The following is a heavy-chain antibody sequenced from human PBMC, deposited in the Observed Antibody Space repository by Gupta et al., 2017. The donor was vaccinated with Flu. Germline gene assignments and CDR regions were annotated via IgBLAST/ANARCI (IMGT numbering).Heavy chain of an antibody. D-gene: IGHD6-6*01. V-gene: IGHV3-7*01. J-gene: IGHJ4*02. CDR3: ARYSSSTYFDY. CDR2: IKQDGSEK. CDR1: GFTFCSLW. Sequence: EVQLVESGGGLVQPGVSLRLCCAASGFTFCSLWFSWVCQAPGKGLEWVANIKQDGSEKYYVDSVKGRFTISRDNAKNSLYLQMNSLRAEDTAVYYCARYSSSTYFDYWGQGTLVTVSS.